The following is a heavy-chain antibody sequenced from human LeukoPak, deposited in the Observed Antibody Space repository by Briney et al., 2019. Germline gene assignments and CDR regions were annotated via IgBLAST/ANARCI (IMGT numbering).Heavy chain of an antibody. CDR2: IYHSGST. V-gene: IGHV4-38-2*01. Sequence: SETLSLTCAVSGYSISSGYYWGWMRQPPGKGLEWIGSIYHSGSTYYNPSLKSRVTTSVDTSKNQFSLKLSSVTAADTAVYYCARYIVVVPAAAFDYWGQGTLVTVSS. CDR1: GYSISSGYY. CDR3: ARYIVVVPAAAFDY. J-gene: IGHJ4*02. D-gene: IGHD2-2*01.